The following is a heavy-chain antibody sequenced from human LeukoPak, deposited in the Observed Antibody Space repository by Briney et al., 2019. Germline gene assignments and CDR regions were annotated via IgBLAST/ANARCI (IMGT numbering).Heavy chain of an antibody. CDR1: GGSISSYY. CDR2: IYYSGST. Sequence: SETLSLTCTVSGGSISSYYWSWIRQPPGKGLERIGYIYYSGSTNYNPSLKSRVTISVDTSKNQFSLKLSSVTAADTAVYYCAREGRITMVRGVYYMDVWGKGTTVTVSS. D-gene: IGHD3-10*01. J-gene: IGHJ6*03. V-gene: IGHV4-59*01. CDR3: AREGRITMVRGVYYMDV.